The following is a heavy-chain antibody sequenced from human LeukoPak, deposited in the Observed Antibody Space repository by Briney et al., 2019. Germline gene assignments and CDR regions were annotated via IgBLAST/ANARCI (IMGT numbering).Heavy chain of an antibody. Sequence: GGSLRLSCVASGFTFSSHSMNWVRQAPGKGLEWVSQISSSSSSIYYADSVKGRFTISRDNAKNSLYLQMNSLRAEDTAVYYCARGKIDKYYYDSSGSFDYWGQGTLVTVSS. CDR3: ARGKIDKYYYDSSGSFDY. D-gene: IGHD3-22*01. J-gene: IGHJ4*02. CDR1: GFTFSSHS. CDR2: ISSSSSSI. V-gene: IGHV3-48*01.